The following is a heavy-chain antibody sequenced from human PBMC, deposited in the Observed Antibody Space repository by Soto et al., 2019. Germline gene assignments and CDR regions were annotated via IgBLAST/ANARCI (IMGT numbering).Heavy chain of an antibody. CDR2: IWYDGSNK. J-gene: IGHJ5*02. D-gene: IGHD6-13*01. V-gene: IGHV3-33*01. Sequence: QVQLVESGGGVVQPGRSLRLSCAASGFTFSSYGMHWVRQAPGKGLEWVAVIWYDGSNKYYADSVEGRFTISRDNSKNTLYLQMNSLRAEDTAVYYCARGGPFYSSSGGWFDPWGQGTLVTVSS. CDR3: ARGGPFYSSSGGWFDP. CDR1: GFTFSSYG.